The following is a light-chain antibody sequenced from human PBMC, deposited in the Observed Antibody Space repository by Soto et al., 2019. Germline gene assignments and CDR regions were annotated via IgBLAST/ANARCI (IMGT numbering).Light chain of an antibody. CDR2: RAS. Sequence: DIQMTQSPSSLSASVGDGVTIICRASQDISDYLAWYQQKPGKVPKFLIYRASTLQSGVPSRFSGSGYGTDFTLTISSLQPEDVATYYCQKYDSAPYTFGQGTKLEI. CDR3: QKYDSAPYT. CDR1: QDISDY. J-gene: IGKJ2*01. V-gene: IGKV1-27*01.